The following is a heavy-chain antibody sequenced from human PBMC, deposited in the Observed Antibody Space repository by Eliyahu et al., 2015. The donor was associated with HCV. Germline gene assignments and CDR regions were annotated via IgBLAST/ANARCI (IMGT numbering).Heavy chain of an antibody. V-gene: IGHV4-39*01. J-gene: IGHJ6*03. CDR2: IYYSGST. Sequence: QLQLQESGPGLVKPSETLSLTCTVSGGSISSSSYYWGWIRQPPGKGLEWIGSIYYSGSTYYNPSLKSRVTISVDTSKNQFSLKLSSVTAADTAVYYCARSAAAPTTIVDYMDVWGKGTTVTVSS. CDR1: GGSISSSSYY. D-gene: IGHD6-13*01. CDR3: ARSAAAPTTIVDYMDV.